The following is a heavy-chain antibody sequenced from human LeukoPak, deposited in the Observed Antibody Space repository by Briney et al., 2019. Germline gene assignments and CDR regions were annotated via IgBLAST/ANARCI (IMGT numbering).Heavy chain of an antibody. CDR1: GFTFRTYV. Sequence: GGPLILSCAASGFTFRTYVMNWGRQAPGKGLEWVSGIRDSGVGTNYADSVKGRFTTSRDNSKNTLYLQMNSLRAEDTAVYYCAKVKVGATIDNWGQGTLVTVSS. J-gene: IGHJ4*02. V-gene: IGHV3-23*01. CDR2: IRDSGVGT. CDR3: AKVKVGATIDN. D-gene: IGHD1-26*01.